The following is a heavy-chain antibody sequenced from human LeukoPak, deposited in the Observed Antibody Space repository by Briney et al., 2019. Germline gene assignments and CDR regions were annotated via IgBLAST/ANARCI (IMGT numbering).Heavy chain of an antibody. Sequence: VASVKVSCKASVYTFTSYAFSWVRQAPGQGLEWMGWISAYNGNTKYAQKFQGRVTMTTDTSTSTAYMEVRSLRSDDTAVYYCARDRSSSWYYFEYWGQGALVTVSS. CDR1: VYTFTSYA. D-gene: IGHD6-13*01. CDR2: ISAYNGNT. CDR3: ARDRSSSWYYFEY. J-gene: IGHJ4*02. V-gene: IGHV1-18*01.